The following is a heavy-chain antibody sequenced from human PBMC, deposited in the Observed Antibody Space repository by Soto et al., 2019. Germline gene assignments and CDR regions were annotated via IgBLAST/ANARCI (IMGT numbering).Heavy chain of an antibody. CDR1: GGSISSYY. D-gene: IGHD3-9*01. V-gene: IGHV4-59*08. Sequence: PSETLSLTCTVSGGSISSYYWSWIRQPPGKGLEWIGYIYYSGSTNYNPSLKSRVTISVDTSKNQFSLKLSSVTAADTAVYYCARHAGPGVLRYFDWLLPHFDYWGQGTLVNVSS. J-gene: IGHJ4*02. CDR2: IYYSGST. CDR3: ARHAGPGVLRYFDWLLPHFDY.